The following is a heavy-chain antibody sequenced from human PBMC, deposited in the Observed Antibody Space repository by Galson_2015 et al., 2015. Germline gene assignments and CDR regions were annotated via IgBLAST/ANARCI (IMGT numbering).Heavy chain of an antibody. CDR2: INTNTGNP. V-gene: IGHV7-4-1*02. Sequence: SVNVSCKASGYTFTYYPMNWVRQAPGQGLEWMGWINTNTGNPTYARGFTGRFVFSLDTSVSTAYLQISSLKAEDTAVYYCARDMGITASTPYYHYYMDVWGKGTTVTVSS. J-gene: IGHJ6*03. CDR3: ARDMGITASTPYYHYYMDV. CDR1: GYTFTYYP. D-gene: IGHD6-13*01.